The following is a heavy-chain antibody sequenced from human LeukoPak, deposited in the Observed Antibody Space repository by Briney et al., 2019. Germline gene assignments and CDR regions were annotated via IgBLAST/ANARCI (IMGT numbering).Heavy chain of an antibody. J-gene: IGHJ4*02. CDR1: GGTFSSYA. CDR3: ARDAGTIFGVVIIRPSYFDY. D-gene: IGHD3-3*01. V-gene: IGHV1-69*04. CDR2: IIPILGIA. Sequence: SVKVSCKASGGTFSSYAISWVRQAPGQGLEWMGRIIPILGIANYAQKFQGRVTITADKSTSTAYMELSSLRSEDTAVYYCARDAGTIFGVVIIRPSYFDYWGQGTLVTVSS.